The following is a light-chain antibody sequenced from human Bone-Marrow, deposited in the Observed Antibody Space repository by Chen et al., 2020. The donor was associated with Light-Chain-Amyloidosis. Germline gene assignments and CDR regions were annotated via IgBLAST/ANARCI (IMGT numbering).Light chain of an antibody. V-gene: IGLV3-21*02. J-gene: IGLJ3*02. CDR1: NIGSPS. Sequence: SYVLPQPSSVSVAPGHKATIACAGNNIGSPSVHWYQQKPGQSPLLVVYHDSDRPSGIPERLSGSNSGTTATLTISRVEAGDEADYYCQVWDRSSDRPVFGGGTKLTVL. CDR2: HDS. CDR3: QVWDRSSDRPV.